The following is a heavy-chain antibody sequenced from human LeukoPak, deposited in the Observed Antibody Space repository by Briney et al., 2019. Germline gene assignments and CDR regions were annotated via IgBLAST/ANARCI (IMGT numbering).Heavy chain of an antibody. Sequence: SETLSLTCTVSGGSISSYYWSWIRQPPGKGLEWIGYIYYSGSTNYNPSLKSRVTISVDTSKNQFSLKLSSVTAADTAVYYCARNGDSWGTVRGFDYWGQGTLVTVSS. CDR1: GGSISSYY. CDR2: IYYSGST. V-gene: IGHV4-59*01. J-gene: IGHJ4*02. D-gene: IGHD3-10*01. CDR3: ARNGDSWGTVRGFDY.